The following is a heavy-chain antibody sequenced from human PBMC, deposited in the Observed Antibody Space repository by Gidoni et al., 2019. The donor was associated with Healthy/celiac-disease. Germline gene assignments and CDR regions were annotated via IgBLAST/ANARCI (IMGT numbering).Heavy chain of an antibody. V-gene: IGHV1-2*04. CDR3: ARGGGIAAAGTGY. CDR2: INPNSGGT. D-gene: IGHD6-13*01. J-gene: IGHJ4*02. Sequence: QVQLVQSGAEVKKPGASVKVSCKSSGYTFTGYYMHWGRQAPGQGLEWMGWINPNSGGTNYAQKFQGWVTMTRDKSISTAYMELSRLRSDDTAVYYCARGGGIAAAGTGYWGQGTLVTVSS. CDR1: GYTFTGYY.